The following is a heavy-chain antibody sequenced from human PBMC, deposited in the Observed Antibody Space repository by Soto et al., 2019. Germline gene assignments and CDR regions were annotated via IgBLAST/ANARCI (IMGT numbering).Heavy chain of an antibody. Sequence: KSSETLSLTCSVSGVSIGSHCWSWIRQAPGKGPELVGYIYHTVNTNYNPALKSRVTISMDTSENQLSLQLSSVTAADTAVYYCARLQYTVVTALDIWGQGTMVTVSS. D-gene: IGHD2-15*01. CDR2: IYHTVNT. CDR1: GVSIGSHC. CDR3: ARLQYTVVTALDI. J-gene: IGHJ3*02. V-gene: IGHV4-59*11.